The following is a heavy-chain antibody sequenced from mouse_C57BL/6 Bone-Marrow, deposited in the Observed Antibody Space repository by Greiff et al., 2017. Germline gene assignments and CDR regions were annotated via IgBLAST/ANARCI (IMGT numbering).Heavy chain of an antibody. J-gene: IGHJ4*01. CDR1: GFSLTSYG. D-gene: IGHD6-5*01. CDR3: ASYALYAMDY. V-gene: IGHV2-2*01. Sequence: QVQLQQSGPGLVQPSQSLSITCTVSGFSLTSYGVHWVRQSPGKGLEWLGVLWSGGSTDYNAAFISRLSISKDNSKSQVFFKMNSLQADDTAIYYCASYALYAMDYWGQGTSVTVSS. CDR2: LWSGGST.